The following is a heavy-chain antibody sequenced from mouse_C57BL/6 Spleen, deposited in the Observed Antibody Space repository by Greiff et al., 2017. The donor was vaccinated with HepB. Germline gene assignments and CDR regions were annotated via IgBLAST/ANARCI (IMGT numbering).Heavy chain of an antibody. V-gene: IGHV6-3*01. J-gene: IGHJ4*01. CDR3: TEDGNYDYYAMDY. D-gene: IGHD2-1*01. CDR1: GFTFSNYW. Sequence: EVQLVESGGGLVQPGGSMKLSCVASGFTFSNYWMNWVRQSPEKGLEWVAQIRLKSDNYATHYAESVKGRFTISRDDSKSSVYLQMNNLRAEDTGIYYCTEDGNYDYYAMDYWGQGTSVTVSS. CDR2: IRLKSDNYAT.